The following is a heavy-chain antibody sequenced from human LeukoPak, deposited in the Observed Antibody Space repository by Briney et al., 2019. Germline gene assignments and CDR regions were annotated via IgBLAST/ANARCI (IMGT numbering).Heavy chain of an antibody. CDR2: IYHSGST. Sequence: SETLSLTCTVSGGSISSYYWSWIRQPPGKGLEWIGYIYHSGSTKYNPSLKSRVTISVDTSKDQFSLKLSSVTAADTAVYYCAQFYDSSGPDAFDIWGQGTMVTVSS. CDR1: GGSISSYY. D-gene: IGHD3-22*01. V-gene: IGHV4-59*12. CDR3: AQFYDSSGPDAFDI. J-gene: IGHJ3*02.